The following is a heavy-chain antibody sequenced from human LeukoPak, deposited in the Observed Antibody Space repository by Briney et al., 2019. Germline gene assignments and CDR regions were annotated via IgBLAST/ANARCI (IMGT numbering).Heavy chain of an antibody. Sequence: PSETLSLTCAVYGGSFSGYYWSWIRQPPGKGLEWIGENNHSGSTNYNPSLKSRVTISVDTSKNQFSLKLSSVTAADTAVYYCARDDYSKRMGFDPWGQGTLVTVSS. CDR1: GGSFSGYY. D-gene: IGHD4-11*01. CDR3: ARDDYSKRMGFDP. CDR2: NNHSGST. V-gene: IGHV4-34*01. J-gene: IGHJ5*02.